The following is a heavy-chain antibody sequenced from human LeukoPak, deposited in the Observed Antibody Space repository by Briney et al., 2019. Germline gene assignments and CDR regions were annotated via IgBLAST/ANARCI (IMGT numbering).Heavy chain of an antibody. CDR1: GGSISSYY. D-gene: IGHD6-19*01. Sequence: SETLSLTCTVSGGSISSYYWSWIRQPPGKGLEWIGYVYYSGSTNYNPSLKSRVTISVDTSKNQFSLKLSSVTAADTAVYHCARERGVAVAGEGVDPWGQGTLVTVSS. V-gene: IGHV4-59*01. J-gene: IGHJ5*02. CDR3: ARERGVAVAGEGVDP. CDR2: VYYSGST.